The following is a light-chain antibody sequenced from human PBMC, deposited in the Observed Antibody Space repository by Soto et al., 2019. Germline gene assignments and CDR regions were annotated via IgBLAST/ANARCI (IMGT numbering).Light chain of an antibody. CDR3: QQYGSSLYT. CDR1: QSVSSSY. CDR2: GAS. J-gene: IGKJ2*01. V-gene: IGKV3-20*01. Sequence: EIVLTQSPGTLSLSPGERATLSCRASQSVSSSYLAWYQQKPGQAPRLLIYGASNRATGIPDRFSGSGSGTDFTLTISRLEPADFAVYYCQQYGSSLYTFGQGTELEIK.